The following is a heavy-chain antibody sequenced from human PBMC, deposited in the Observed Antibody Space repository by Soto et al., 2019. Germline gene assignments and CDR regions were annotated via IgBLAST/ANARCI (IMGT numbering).Heavy chain of an antibody. Sequence: QVQLVESGGGVVQPGRSLRLSCAASGFTFSSYAMHWVRQAPGKGLEWVAVISYDGSNKYYADSVKGRFTISRDNPKNTLYLQMNSLRAEDTAVYYCAREYSSSATHHRFYYYYYYGMDVWGQGTTVTVSS. J-gene: IGHJ6*02. D-gene: IGHD6-6*01. CDR3: AREYSSSATHHRFYYYYYYGMDV. CDR1: GFTFSSYA. V-gene: IGHV3-30-3*01. CDR2: ISYDGSNK.